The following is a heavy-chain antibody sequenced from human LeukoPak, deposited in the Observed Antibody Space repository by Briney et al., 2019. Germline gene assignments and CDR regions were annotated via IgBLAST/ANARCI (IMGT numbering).Heavy chain of an antibody. CDR3: ARRHSGDSPLDY. V-gene: IGHV3-30-3*01. D-gene: IGHD4-17*01. CDR2: LSYDGSFH. J-gene: IGHJ4*02. Sequence: SGGSLRLSCAASGFTFSNYAMHWVRQAPGKGLEWVAVLSYDGSFHYYTDSVRGRFTISRDNSKSTLYLQMNSLRAEDTAVYYCARRHSGDSPLDYWGQGTLDTVSS. CDR1: GFTFSNYA.